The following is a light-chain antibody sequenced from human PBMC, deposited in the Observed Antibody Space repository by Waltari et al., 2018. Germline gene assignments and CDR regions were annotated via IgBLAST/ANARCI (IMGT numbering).Light chain of an antibody. J-gene: IGKJ2*01. CDR1: QSVRSN. CDR2: DAS. Sequence: EIVLTQSPATLSVSPGERATLSCRASQSVRSNLPWYQQKPGQASRLLIYDASTRATDIPARFSGSGSGTDFTLTNSSLQSEDFAIYYCQQYQNWPMYTFGQGTKLEIK. CDR3: QQYQNWPMYT. V-gene: IGKV3-15*01.